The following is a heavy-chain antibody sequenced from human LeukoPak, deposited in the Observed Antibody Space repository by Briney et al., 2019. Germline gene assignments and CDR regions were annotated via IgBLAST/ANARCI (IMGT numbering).Heavy chain of an antibody. CDR1: GFTFSSYA. J-gene: IGHJ4*02. CDR3: AKEAVAGIY. Sequence: GGSLRFSCAASGFTFSSYAMSWVRQAPGKGLEGVSTLSGNGYSTYYADSVKGRFTISRDNSKNTLYLQMNSLRAEDTAVYYCAKEAVAGIYWGQGTLVTVSS. V-gene: IGHV3-23*01. D-gene: IGHD6-19*01. CDR2: LSGNGYST.